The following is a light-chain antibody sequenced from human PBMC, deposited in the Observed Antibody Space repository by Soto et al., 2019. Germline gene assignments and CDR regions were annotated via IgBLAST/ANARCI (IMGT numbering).Light chain of an antibody. V-gene: IGLV1-44*01. Sequence: QSVLTQPPSASGTPGQRITISCSGSSSNIESHTVNWYQQVPGAAPKLLINTHNQRPSGVPDRFSGSKSGASASLAISGLQPEDEATYYCATWDDSRRGVFGTGTKVTVL. J-gene: IGLJ1*01. CDR2: THN. CDR1: SSNIESHT. CDR3: ATWDDSRRGV.